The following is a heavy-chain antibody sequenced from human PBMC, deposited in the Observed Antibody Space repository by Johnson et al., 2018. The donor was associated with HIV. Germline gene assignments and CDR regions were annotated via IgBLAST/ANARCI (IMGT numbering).Heavy chain of an antibody. Sequence: VQLVESVGGVVQPGRSLRLSCAASGFTFSSYAMHWVRQAPGKGLEWVAVISYDGSNKYYADSVKGRFAISRDNSKNTLYLQMNSLRAEDTAVYFCARQTRRAFDIWGQGTMVTVSS. CDR2: ISYDGSNK. CDR3: ARQTRRAFDI. V-gene: IGHV3-30*09. J-gene: IGHJ3*02. CDR1: GFTFSSYA.